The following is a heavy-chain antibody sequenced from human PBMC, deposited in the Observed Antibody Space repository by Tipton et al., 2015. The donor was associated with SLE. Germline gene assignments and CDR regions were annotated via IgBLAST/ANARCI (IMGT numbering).Heavy chain of an antibody. CDR2: IYYSGST. CDR3: ARGYYDFWSGPPFDF. V-gene: IGHV4-31*03. Sequence: TLSLTCNVSGDSISSGGYYWSWIRQPPGKGLEWIGNIYYSGSTYYNPFLKSRVTISVDTSKNQFSLKLSSVTAADTAVYYCARGYYDFWSGPPFDFWGQGTLVTVSS. CDR1: GDSISSGGYY. D-gene: IGHD3-3*01. J-gene: IGHJ4*02.